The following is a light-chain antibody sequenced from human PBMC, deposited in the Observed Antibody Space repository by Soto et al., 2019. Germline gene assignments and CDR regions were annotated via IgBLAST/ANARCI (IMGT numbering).Light chain of an antibody. Sequence: DIQMTQSPSTVSASLGDRVTITCRATQSIGRWLAWYQQKPGKPPKVLIHDASSLESGVPSRFSGRGSGTEFTLTISSLQPDDFASYYCQQYDSYPLTFGGGTKVDIK. CDR3: QQYDSYPLT. CDR2: DAS. CDR1: QSIGRW. V-gene: IGKV1-5*01. J-gene: IGKJ4*01.